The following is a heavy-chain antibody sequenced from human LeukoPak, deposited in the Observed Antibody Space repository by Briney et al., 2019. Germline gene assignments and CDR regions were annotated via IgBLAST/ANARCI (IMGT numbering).Heavy chain of an antibody. Sequence: PGGSLRLSCVASGFTLRNTWMAWVRQAPGKGLEWVANINQDASTKHYVDSVKGRFTISRDNAKNSLYLQMNSLRAEDTAVYYCARDQSGNLDYWGQGTLVTVSA. D-gene: IGHD1-26*01. CDR2: INQDASTK. CDR3: ARDQSGNLDY. V-gene: IGHV3-7*01. J-gene: IGHJ4*02. CDR1: GFTLRNTW.